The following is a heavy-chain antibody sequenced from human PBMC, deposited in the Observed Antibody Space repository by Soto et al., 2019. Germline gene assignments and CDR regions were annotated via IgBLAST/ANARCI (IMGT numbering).Heavy chain of an antibody. V-gene: IGHV1-69*02. CDR2: IIPIVGVG. CDR1: GGTVSSDT. D-gene: IGHD3-22*01. Sequence: QVQLVQSGAAVKRPGSSVKVSCEASGGTVSSDTITWVRQAPGQGLEWMGRIIPIVGVGTYAQKWQGRVTITADKSTSTVYMEVTSLRSEDTAVYYCAGGRTGSNGYYWVWGQGTLVTVSS. CDR3: AGGRTGSNGYYWV. J-gene: IGHJ4*02.